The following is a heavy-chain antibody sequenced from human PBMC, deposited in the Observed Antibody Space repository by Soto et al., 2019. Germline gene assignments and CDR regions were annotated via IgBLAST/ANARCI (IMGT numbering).Heavy chain of an antibody. CDR1: GYTFTTYA. V-gene: IGHV1-3*01. CDR2: INGGDGNT. J-gene: IGHJ5*02. D-gene: IGHD1-1*01. Sequence: QVQLVQSGAEVRKPGASVKISCQASGYTFTTYALYWVRQAPGQRLEWMGWINGGDGNTRYSQKFKDRVTITRDTSASTTYMELSSLRSEDTAVYYCAREKEPTGPWVGPWGQGTLVTVSS. CDR3: AREKEPTGPWVGP.